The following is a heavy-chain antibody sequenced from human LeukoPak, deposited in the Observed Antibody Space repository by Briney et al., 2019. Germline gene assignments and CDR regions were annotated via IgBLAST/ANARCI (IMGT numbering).Heavy chain of an antibody. CDR3: ARDRALAGTNVDAFDL. Sequence: ASVKVSCKASGYTFTGYYMHWVRQAPGQGLEWMGWINPNSGGTKYAQKFQGRFTVTRDTSISTAYMGLSRLRSDDTAVFYCARDRALAGTNVDAFDLGGQGTVVTVSA. CDR1: GYTFTGYY. CDR2: INPNSGGT. V-gene: IGHV1-2*02. J-gene: IGHJ3*01. D-gene: IGHD6-19*01.